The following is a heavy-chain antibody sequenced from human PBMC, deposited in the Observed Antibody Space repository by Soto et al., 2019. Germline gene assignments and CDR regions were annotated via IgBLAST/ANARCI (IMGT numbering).Heavy chain of an antibody. D-gene: IGHD6-6*01. J-gene: IGHJ3*02. CDR3: ARAWGYSSSSPAFDI. CDR1: GYTFTGYY. V-gene: IGHV1-2*04. CDR2: INPNSGGT. Sequence: ASVKVSCKASGYTFTGYYMHWVRQAPGQGLEWMGWINPNSGGTNYAQKFQGWVTMTRDTSISTAYMELSRLRSDDTAVYYCARAWGYSSSSPAFDIWGQGTMFTASS.